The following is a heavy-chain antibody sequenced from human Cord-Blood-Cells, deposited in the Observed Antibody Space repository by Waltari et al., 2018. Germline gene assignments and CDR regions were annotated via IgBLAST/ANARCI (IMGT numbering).Heavy chain of an antibody. CDR2: IYHSGST. V-gene: IGHV4-38-2*02. D-gene: IGHD2-15*01. Sequence: QVQLQESGPGLVKPSETLSLTCTVSVYSISRGYHWGWIRQPPGKGLEWIGSIYHSGSTYYNPSLKSRVTISVDTSKNQFSLKLSSVTAADTAVYYCARAVESCSGGSCYSYYYGMDVWGQGTTVTVSS. CDR1: VYSISRGYH. CDR3: ARAVESCSGGSCYSYYYGMDV. J-gene: IGHJ6*02.